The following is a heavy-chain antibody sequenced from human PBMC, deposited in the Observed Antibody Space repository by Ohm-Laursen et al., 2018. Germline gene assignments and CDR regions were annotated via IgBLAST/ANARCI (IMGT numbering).Heavy chain of an antibody. Sequence: SLRLSCAASGFTFDDYAMHWVRQAPGKGLEWVSGISWNSGSIGYADSVKGRFTISRDNAKNSLYLQMNSLRAEDTALYYCAKGPNYYDSSGLTGYFDLWGRGTLVTVSS. CDR2: ISWNSGSI. J-gene: IGHJ2*01. CDR1: GFTFDDYA. D-gene: IGHD3-22*01. V-gene: IGHV3-9*01. CDR3: AKGPNYYDSSGLTGYFDL.